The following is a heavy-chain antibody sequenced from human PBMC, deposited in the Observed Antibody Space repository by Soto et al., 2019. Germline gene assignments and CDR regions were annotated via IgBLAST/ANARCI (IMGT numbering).Heavy chain of an antibody. CDR1: GASIGSSY. CDR2: IFYTGST. Sequence: PSETLSLTCTVSGASIGSSYWSWIRQPPGKGLEWIGYIFYTGSTNYSPSLNSRVSITVDRSKNQFSLKLSSVTVADTAVYYCATSYGNAWYTYWGQGTQVTVSS. CDR3: ATSYGNAWYTY. D-gene: IGHD6-13*01. V-gene: IGHV4-59*01. J-gene: IGHJ4*02.